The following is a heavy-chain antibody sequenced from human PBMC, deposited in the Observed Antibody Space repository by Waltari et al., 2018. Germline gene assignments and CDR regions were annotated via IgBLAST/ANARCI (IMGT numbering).Heavy chain of an antibody. V-gene: IGHV7-4-1*02. CDR1: GYTFTNYP. CDR2: INTDTGNP. Sequence: QVQLVQSGSELKEPGASVKISCQASGYTFTNYPINWVRQAPGQGLEWMGWINTDTGNPTYAQGFTGRFVFSLYTSVSTAYLQISSLKAEDTAVYYCARKIGDTSSAWYFDLWGRGSLVTVSS. D-gene: IGHD6-6*01. J-gene: IGHJ2*01. CDR3: ARKIGDTSSAWYFDL.